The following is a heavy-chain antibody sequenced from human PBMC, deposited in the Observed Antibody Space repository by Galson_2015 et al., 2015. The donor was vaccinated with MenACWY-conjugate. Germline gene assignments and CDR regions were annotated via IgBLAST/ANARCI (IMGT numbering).Heavy chain of an antibody. J-gene: IGHJ4*02. D-gene: IGHD1-26*01. V-gene: IGHV3-33*01. Sequence: SLRLSCAASGFTFGSYAMHWVRQAPGKGLEWVAVIWYDGSRTYYADSVKGRFTISRDNSKNTAYLQMNSLRPEDTAMYYCFAINSGIDYWGQGTLVTVSS. CDR3: FAINSGIDY. CDR1: GFTFGSYA. CDR2: IWYDGSRT.